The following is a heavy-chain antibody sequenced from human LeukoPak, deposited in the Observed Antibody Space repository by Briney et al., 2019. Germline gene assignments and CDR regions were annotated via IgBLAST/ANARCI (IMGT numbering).Heavy chain of an antibody. CDR3: ASEGEYSAGYFDY. D-gene: IGHD6-6*01. CDR1: GGSISSYY. Sequence: SETPSLTCTVAGGSISSYYWSWIRQPPGKGLEWIGYIYYSGSTNYNPSLKSRVTISVDTTKNQFSLKLRSGTAADTAVYYCASEGEYSAGYFDYWGQGTLVTVSS. V-gene: IGHV4-59*01. CDR2: IYYSGST. J-gene: IGHJ4*02.